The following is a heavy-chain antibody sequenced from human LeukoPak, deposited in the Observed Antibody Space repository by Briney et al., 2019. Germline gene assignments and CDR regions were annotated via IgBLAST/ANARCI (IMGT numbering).Heavy chain of an antibody. CDR1: GYTFTSYG. Sequence: ASVKVSCKASGYTFTSYGISWVRQAPGQGLEWMGWVNTRTGDPMYAQDFTGRFVFSVDTSRTTAHLQITSLKADDTAVYYCARAGTAMVDNWGQRTLVTVSS. CDR3: ARAGTAMVDN. D-gene: IGHD5-18*01. CDR2: VNTRTGDP. V-gene: IGHV7-4-1*02. J-gene: IGHJ4*02.